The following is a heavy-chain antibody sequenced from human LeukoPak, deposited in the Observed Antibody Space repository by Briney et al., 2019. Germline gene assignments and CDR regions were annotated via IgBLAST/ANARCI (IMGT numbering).Heavy chain of an antibody. CDR3: AIGGNTFLHP. V-gene: IGHV3-66*01. Sequence: GGSLRLSCAASGFTVSSTYMSWVRPAPGKGLEWVSVLYSGGSTYYADSVKGRFTIPRDKSKNTLYLQMNSLRVEDTGVYDCAIGGNTFLHPRGNGTLVTV. CDR1: GFTVSSTY. CDR2: LYSGGST. J-gene: IGHJ5*02. D-gene: IGHD1/OR15-1a*01.